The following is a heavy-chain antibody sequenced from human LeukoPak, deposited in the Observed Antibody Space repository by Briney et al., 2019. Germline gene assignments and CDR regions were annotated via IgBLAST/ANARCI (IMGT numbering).Heavy chain of an antibody. CDR2: IIPILGIA. V-gene: IGHV1-69*02. J-gene: IGHJ4*02. D-gene: IGHD6-19*01. CDR3: ASFLGRGWSGGYYFDY. Sequence: EASVKVSCKASGGTFSSYTISWVRQAPGQGLEWMGRIIPILGIANYAQKFQGRVTITADKSTSTAYMELSSLRSEDTAVYYCASFLGRGWSGGYYFDYWGQGTLVTVSS. CDR1: GGTFSSYT.